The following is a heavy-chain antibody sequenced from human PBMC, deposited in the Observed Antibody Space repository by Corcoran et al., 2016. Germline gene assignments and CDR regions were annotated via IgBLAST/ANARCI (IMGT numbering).Heavy chain of an antibody. CDR1: GYTFTSYY. CDR3: ARDPDSSGKGVGWYFDL. V-gene: IGHV1-46*01. CDR2: INPSGGSP. J-gene: IGHJ2*01. Sequence: QVQLVQSGAEVKKPGASVKVSCKASGYTFTSYYMHWVRQAPGQGLEWMGIINPSGGSPSYAQKFQGRVTMTRDTSTSTVYMELSSLRSEDTAVYYCARDPDSSGKGVGWYFDLWGRGTLLTVSS. D-gene: IGHD3-22*01.